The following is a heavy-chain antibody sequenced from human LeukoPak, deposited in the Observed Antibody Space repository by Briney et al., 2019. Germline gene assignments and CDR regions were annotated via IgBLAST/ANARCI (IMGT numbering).Heavy chain of an antibody. CDR3: AKLPGIAAAGAINYFDY. J-gene: IGHJ4*02. Sequence: GGSLRLSCAASGFTFSSYSMNWVRQAPGKGLEWVSSISSSSSYIYYADSVKGRFTISRDNAKNSLYLQMNSLRAEDTAVYYCAKLPGIAAAGAINYFDYWGQGTLVTVSS. CDR2: ISSSSSYI. D-gene: IGHD6-13*01. V-gene: IGHV3-21*04. CDR1: GFTFSSYS.